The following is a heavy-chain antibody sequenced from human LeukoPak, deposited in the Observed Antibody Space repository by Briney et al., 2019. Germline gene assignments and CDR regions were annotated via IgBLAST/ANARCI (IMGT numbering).Heavy chain of an antibody. D-gene: IGHD6-6*01. Sequence: GGSLRLSCAASGFTFSSYGMHWVRQAPGKGLEWVAVISYDGSNKYYADSVKGQFTISRDNSKNTLYLQMNSLRAEDTAMYYCVKALGIAAREYFDSWGQGTLVTVSS. J-gene: IGHJ4*02. CDR1: GFTFSSYG. CDR3: VKALGIAAREYFDS. V-gene: IGHV3-30*18. CDR2: ISYDGSNK.